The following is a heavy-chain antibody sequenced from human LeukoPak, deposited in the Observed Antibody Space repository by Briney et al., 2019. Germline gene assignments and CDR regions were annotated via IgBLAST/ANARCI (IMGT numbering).Heavy chain of an antibody. Sequence: SETLSLTCTVSGGSISSYYWSWIRQPPGKGLEWIGYIYYSGSTNYNPSLKSRVTISVDTSKNQFSLKLSSVTAADTAVYYCARSGYVDTAMVPYYYYYYMDVWGKGTTVTISS. CDR2: IYYSGST. J-gene: IGHJ6*03. CDR1: GGSISSYY. V-gene: IGHV4-59*01. CDR3: ARSGYVDTAMVPYYYYYYMDV. D-gene: IGHD5-18*01.